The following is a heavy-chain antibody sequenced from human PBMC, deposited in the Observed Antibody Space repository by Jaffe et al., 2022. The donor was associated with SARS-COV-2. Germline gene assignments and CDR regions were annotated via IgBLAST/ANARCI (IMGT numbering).Heavy chain of an antibody. CDR1: GFTFDDYA. Sequence: EVQLVESGGGLVQPGRSLRLSCAASGFTFDDYAMHWVRQAPGKGLEWVSGISWNSGSIGYADSVKGRFTISRDNAKNSLYLQMNSLRAEDTALYYCAKAQRGGYTSAWGWFDPWGQGTLVTVSS. D-gene: IGHD6-25*01. CDR2: ISWNSGSI. V-gene: IGHV3-9*01. CDR3: AKAQRGGYTSAWGWFDP. J-gene: IGHJ5*02.